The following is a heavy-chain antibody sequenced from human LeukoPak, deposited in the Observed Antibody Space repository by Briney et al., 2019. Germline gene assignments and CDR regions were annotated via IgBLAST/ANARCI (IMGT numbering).Heavy chain of an antibody. CDR3: ARAELGGGFWGGENFDY. Sequence: GGSLRLSCAASGFTFDDYGMNWVRQAPGKGLEWVSGINWNGGSTGYADSMKGRFTISRDNAQNSLYLQMNSLRAEDTALYYCARAELGGGFWGGENFDYWGQGTLVTVSS. CDR1: GFTFDDYG. D-gene: IGHD3-16*01. V-gene: IGHV3-20*04. J-gene: IGHJ4*02. CDR2: INWNGGST.